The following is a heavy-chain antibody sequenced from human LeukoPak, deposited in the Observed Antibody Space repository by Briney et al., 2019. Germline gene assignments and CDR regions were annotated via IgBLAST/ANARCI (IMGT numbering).Heavy chain of an antibody. J-gene: IGHJ5*02. CDR2: INHSGST. CDR3: ARDFWSGHHNWFVP. Sequence: PSETLSLTCAVYSGSFSSYFWTWIRQPPGKGLEWIGEINHSGSTNYNPSLKSRLIMSVDTSKNQFSLNLTSVTSADTPVYYCARDFWSGHHNWFVPWGQGTLVTVSS. V-gene: IGHV4-34*01. D-gene: IGHD3-3*01. CDR1: SGSFSSYF.